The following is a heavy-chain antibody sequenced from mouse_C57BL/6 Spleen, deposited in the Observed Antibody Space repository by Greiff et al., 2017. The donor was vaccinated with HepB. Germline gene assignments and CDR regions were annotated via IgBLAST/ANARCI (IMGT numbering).Heavy chain of an antibody. D-gene: IGHD1-1*01. Sequence: VQLQQSGAELVRPGTSVKVSCKASGYAFTNYLIEWVKQRPGQGLEWIGVINPGSGGTNYNEKFKGKATLTADKSSSTAYMQLSSLTSEDSAVYFCARSLYYGSASFAYWGQGTLVTVSA. CDR3: ARSLYYGSASFAY. V-gene: IGHV1-54*01. CDR1: GYAFTNYL. J-gene: IGHJ3*01. CDR2: INPGSGGT.